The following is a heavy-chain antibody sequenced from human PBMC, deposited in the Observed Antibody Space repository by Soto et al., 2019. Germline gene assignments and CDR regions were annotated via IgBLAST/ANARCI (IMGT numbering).Heavy chain of an antibody. V-gene: IGHV3-23*01. J-gene: IGHJ6*02. CDR1: GFTFSSYA. Sequence: EVQLLESGGGLVQPGGSLRLSCAASGFTFSSYAMSWVRQAPGKGLEWGVAISGSGGSTYYADSVKGRFTIYRDNSKNKMYLQMNSLRGEDTAVYYCAKDRLVHLVRGVYSSYGIDVWGQGTTVTVSS. D-gene: IGHD3-10*01. CDR2: ISGSGGST. CDR3: AKDRLVHLVRGVYSSYGIDV.